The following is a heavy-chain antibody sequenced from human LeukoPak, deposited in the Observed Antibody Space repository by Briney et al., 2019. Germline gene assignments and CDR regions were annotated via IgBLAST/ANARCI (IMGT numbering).Heavy chain of an antibody. CDR1: GGSFSGYY. CDR3: ARDGGDYSPIDY. D-gene: IGHD4-17*01. CDR2: INHSGST. J-gene: IGHJ4*02. Sequence: SETLSLTCAVYGGSFSGYYWSWIRQPPGKGLEWIGEINHSGSTNYNPSLKSRVTISVDTSKNQFSLQLTSVTAADTAVYYCARDGGDYSPIDYWGQGFLVTVSS. V-gene: IGHV4-34*01.